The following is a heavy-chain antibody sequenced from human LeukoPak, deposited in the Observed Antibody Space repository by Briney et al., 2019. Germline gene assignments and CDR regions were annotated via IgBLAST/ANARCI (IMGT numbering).Heavy chain of an antibody. CDR3: ARVPHGIDLDY. CDR2: FDPEDGET. D-gene: IGHD1-14*01. CDR1: GYTLTELS. J-gene: IGHJ4*02. Sequence: ASVKVSCKVSGYTLTELSMHWVRQAPGKGLEWMGGFDPEDGETIYAQKFQGRVTMTRNTSISTAYMELSSLRSEDTAVYYCARVPHGIDLDYWGQGTLVTVSS. V-gene: IGHV1-24*01.